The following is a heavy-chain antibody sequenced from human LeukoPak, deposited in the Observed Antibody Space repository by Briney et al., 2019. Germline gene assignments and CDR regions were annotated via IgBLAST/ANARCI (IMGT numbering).Heavy chain of an antibody. CDR1: GFTFSSYS. CDR3: ARRAAAGYYYYYMDV. J-gene: IGHJ6*03. D-gene: IGHD6-13*01. Sequence: GRSLRLSCAASGFTFSSYSMSWVRQAPGKGLEWVSVISDSGGYTYYADSVKGRFTISRDNAKNSLYLQMNSLRAEDTAVYYCARRAAAGYYYYYMDVWGKGTTVTVSS. V-gene: IGHV3-21*01. CDR2: ISDSGGYT.